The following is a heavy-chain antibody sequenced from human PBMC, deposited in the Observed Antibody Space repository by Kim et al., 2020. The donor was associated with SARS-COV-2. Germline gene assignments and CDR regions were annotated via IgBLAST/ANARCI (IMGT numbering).Heavy chain of an antibody. V-gene: IGHV3-21*01. CDR3: ARNLPISSGSYYWYFDY. CDR2: ISSSSSYI. D-gene: IGHD1-26*01. Sequence: GGSLRLSCAASGFTFSSYSMNWVRQAPGKGLEWVSSISSSSSYIYYADSVKGRFTISRDNAKNSLYLQMNSLRAEDTAVYYCARNLPISSGSYYWYFDYWGQGTLVTVSS. CDR1: GFTFSSYS. J-gene: IGHJ4*02.